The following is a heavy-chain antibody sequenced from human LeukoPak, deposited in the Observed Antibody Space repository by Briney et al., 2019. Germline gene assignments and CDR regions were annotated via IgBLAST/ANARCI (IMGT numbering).Heavy chain of an antibody. D-gene: IGHD5-24*01. J-gene: IGHJ3*02. V-gene: IGHV4-4*02. Sequence: SGTLSLTCAVSGGSISSSNWWSWVRQPPGKGLEWIGEIYHSGSTNYNPSLKSRVTISLDTSKNQFSLKLSSVTAADTAVYYCARQRRDGYNSYAFDIWGQGTMVTVSS. CDR2: IYHSGST. CDR1: GGSISSSNW. CDR3: ARQRRDGYNSYAFDI.